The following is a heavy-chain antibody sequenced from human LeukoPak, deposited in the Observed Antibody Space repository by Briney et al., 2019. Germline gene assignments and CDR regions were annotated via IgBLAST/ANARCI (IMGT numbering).Heavy chain of an antibody. Sequence: SETLSLTCTVSRGSISTYYWNWIRQPPGKGLEWIGYIYYSGSTNYNPSLKSRVTISVDTSKNQFSLKLSSVTAADTAVYYCAREGGGYGEYQYYFDYWGQGTLVPVSS. D-gene: IGHD4-17*01. V-gene: IGHV4-59*01. CDR1: RGSISTYY. CDR3: AREGGGYGEYQYYFDY. CDR2: IYYSGST. J-gene: IGHJ4*02.